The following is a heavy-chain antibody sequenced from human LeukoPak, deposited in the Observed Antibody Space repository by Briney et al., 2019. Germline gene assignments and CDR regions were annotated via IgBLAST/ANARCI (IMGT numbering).Heavy chain of an antibody. Sequence: PGGSLRLSCTPSGLTFGDYAMSWVRQAPGKGLERVGFIRSKADGGTTEYAASVKGRFTISRDDSKSIAYLQMNSLKTEDTGVYYCTRDLNYYDSSGYYYVPPFDYWGQGTLVTVSS. J-gene: IGHJ4*02. CDR3: TRDLNYYDSSGYYYVPPFDY. V-gene: IGHV3-49*04. D-gene: IGHD3-22*01. CDR2: IRSKADGGTT. CDR1: GLTFGDYA.